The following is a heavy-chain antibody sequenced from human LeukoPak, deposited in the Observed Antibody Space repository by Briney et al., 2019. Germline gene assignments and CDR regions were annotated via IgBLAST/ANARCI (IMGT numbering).Heavy chain of an antibody. CDR1: GGPVNSGSYY. CDR3: ARMGYCSGGSCYWFDP. Sequence: SETLSLTCTVSGGPVNSGSYYWSWIRQSPGKGLEWIGYIHYTGSTNYNPSLKSRVTISVDTSKNQFSLKLTSVTAADTAVYYCARMGYCSGGSCYWFDPWGQGTLVTVSS. CDR2: IHYTGST. V-gene: IGHV4-61*01. J-gene: IGHJ5*02. D-gene: IGHD2-15*01.